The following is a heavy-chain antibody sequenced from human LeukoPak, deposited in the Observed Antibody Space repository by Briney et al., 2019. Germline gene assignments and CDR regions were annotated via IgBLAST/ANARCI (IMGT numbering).Heavy chain of an antibody. V-gene: IGHV3-9*01. CDR2: ISWNSGSI. Sequence: SLGLSCAASGFTFDDYAMHWVRPAPGKGLEWVSGISWNSGSIGYADSVKGRFTISRDNAKNSVYLQMNSLGAEDTAVYYCAKDLNEPLYGSSWYGASPFDYWGQGTLVTVSS. CDR3: AKDLNEPLYGSSWYGASPFDY. D-gene: IGHD6-13*01. CDR1: GFTFDDYA. J-gene: IGHJ4*02.